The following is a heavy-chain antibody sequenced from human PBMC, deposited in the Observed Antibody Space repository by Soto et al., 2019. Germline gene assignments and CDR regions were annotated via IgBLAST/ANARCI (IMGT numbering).Heavy chain of an antibody. V-gene: IGHV4-39*01. D-gene: IGHD4-17*01. CDR2: IYYSGST. CDR1: GGSISSRSDY. J-gene: IGHJ4*02. Sequence: SETLSLTSTVSGGSISSRSDYWVWINQPPGKGLEWIGSIYYSGSTYYNPSLKSRVTISVDTSKNQFSLKLSSVTAADTAVYYGARRYTVTTFDYWVQGTLVIVSS. CDR3: ARRYTVTTFDY.